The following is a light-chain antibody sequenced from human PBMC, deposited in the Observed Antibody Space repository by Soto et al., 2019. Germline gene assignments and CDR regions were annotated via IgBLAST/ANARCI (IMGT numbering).Light chain of an antibody. Sequence: DIQMTQSPSSLSVSVGERVTITCRASQPIANWLAWYQQRPGHAPERLIHGASTLHSGVPPRFSGTGYGTDFTLTITSLQPEDLATYFCQQASNPPYTFGQGTKLEI. V-gene: IGKV1-12*01. CDR3: QQASNPPYT. J-gene: IGKJ2*01. CDR1: QPIANW. CDR2: GAS.